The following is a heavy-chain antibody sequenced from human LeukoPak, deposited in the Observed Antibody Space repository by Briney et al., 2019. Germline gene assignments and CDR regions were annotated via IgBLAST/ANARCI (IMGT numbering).Heavy chain of an antibody. CDR2: IRSKAYGGTT. CDR3: TRGRAVAGTYENDY. D-gene: IGHD6-19*01. CDR1: GFTFGDYA. V-gene: IGHV3-49*03. J-gene: IGHJ4*02. Sequence: GGSLRLSCTASGFTFGDYAMSWFRQAPGKGLEWVGFIRSKAYGGTTEYAASEKGRFTISRDDSKSIAYLQMNSLKTEDTAVYYCTRGRAVAGTYENDYWGQGTLVTVSS.